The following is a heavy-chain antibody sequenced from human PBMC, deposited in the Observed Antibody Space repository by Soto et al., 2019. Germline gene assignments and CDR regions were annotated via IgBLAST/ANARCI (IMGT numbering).Heavy chain of an antibody. J-gene: IGHJ6*02. Sequence: PSETLSLTCAVYGGSFSGYYWSWIRQPPGKGLEWIGEINHSGSTNYNPSLKSRVTISVDTSKNQFSLKLSSVTAADTAVYHCARGLRGGSPHYYYGMDVWGQGTTVTVSS. D-gene: IGHD2-15*01. CDR2: INHSGST. CDR3: ARGLRGGSPHYYYGMDV. CDR1: GGSFSGYY. V-gene: IGHV4-34*01.